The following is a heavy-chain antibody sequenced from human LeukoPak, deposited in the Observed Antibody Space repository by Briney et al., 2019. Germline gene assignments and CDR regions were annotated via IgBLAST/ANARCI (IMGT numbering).Heavy chain of an antibody. CDR3: ARSFRIAARRHFDY. CDR1: GYTFTGYY. Sequence: GASVKVSCKASGYTFTGYYMHWVRQAPGQGREWMGWINPNSGGTNYAQKFQGRVTMTRDTSISTAYMELSRLRSDDTAVYYCARSFRIAARRHFDYWGQGTLVTVSS. D-gene: IGHD6-6*01. CDR2: INPNSGGT. J-gene: IGHJ4*02. V-gene: IGHV1-2*02.